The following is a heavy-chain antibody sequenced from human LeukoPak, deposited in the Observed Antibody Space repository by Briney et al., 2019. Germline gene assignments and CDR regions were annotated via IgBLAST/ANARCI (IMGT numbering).Heavy chain of an antibody. CDR3: ARDLVGATIDY. J-gene: IGHJ4*02. Sequence: PGGSLRLSCAASGFTFSSYSMNWVRQAPGKGLEWVSSISSSSSYIYYADPVKGRFTISRDNAKNSLYLQMNSLGAEDTAVYHCARDLVGATIDYWGQGTLVTVSS. CDR2: ISSSSSYI. V-gene: IGHV3-21*01. CDR1: GFTFSSYS. D-gene: IGHD1-26*01.